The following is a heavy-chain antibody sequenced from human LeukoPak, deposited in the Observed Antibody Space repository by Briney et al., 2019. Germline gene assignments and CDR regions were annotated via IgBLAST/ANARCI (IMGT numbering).Heavy chain of an antibody. Sequence: GGSLRLSCAASGNYWMHWVRQAPGKGLVWVSHINSDGSWTSYADSVKGRFTTSKDNAKNTVYLQMNNLRAEDTAVYYCVSFYETYWGRGTLVTVSS. V-gene: IGHV3-74*01. CDR3: VSFYETY. J-gene: IGHJ4*02. CDR1: GNYW. D-gene: IGHD2-2*01. CDR2: INSDGSWT.